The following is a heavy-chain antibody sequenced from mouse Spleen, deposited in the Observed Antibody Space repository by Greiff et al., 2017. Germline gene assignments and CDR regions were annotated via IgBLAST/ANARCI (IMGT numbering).Heavy chain of an antibody. J-gene: IGHJ3*01. CDR2: IYPKSGNT. Sequence: QVQLQQSGAELARPGASVKLSCKASGYTFTSYDIGWVKQRPGQGLEWIGEIYPKSGNTYYNEKFKGKATLTADKSSSTAYMELRSLTSEDSAVYFCALSTMITSWFAYRGQGTLFTVSA. CDR3: ALSTMITSWFAY. CDR1: GYTFTSYD. V-gene: IGHV1-81*01. D-gene: IGHD2-4*01.